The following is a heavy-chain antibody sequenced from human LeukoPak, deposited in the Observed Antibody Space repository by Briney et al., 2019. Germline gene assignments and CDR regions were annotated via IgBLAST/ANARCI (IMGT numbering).Heavy chain of an antibody. CDR1: GFTFSSYA. V-gene: IGHV3-30-3*01. CDR2: ISYDGSNK. J-gene: IGHJ3*02. Sequence: GGSLRLSCAASGFTFSSYAMHWVRQAPGKGLEWVAVISYDGSNKYYADSVKGRFTISRDNSKNTLYLQMNSLRAEDTAVYYCARGGMIWGQGTMVTVSS. CDR3: ARGGMI.